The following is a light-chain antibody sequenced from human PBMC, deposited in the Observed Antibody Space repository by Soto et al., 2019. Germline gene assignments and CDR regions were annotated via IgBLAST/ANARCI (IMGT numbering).Light chain of an antibody. Sequence: DIRMTQSPSTLSASVGDRVTITCRASQSISSWLAWYQQRPGKAPKLLIYEASSLESGVPSRFSGSGSGTEVTLTISSLQPDDFATYYCQQYDNYSRTFGQGTKVEIK. J-gene: IGKJ1*01. CDR3: QQYDNYSRT. CDR1: QSISSW. V-gene: IGKV1-5*01. CDR2: EAS.